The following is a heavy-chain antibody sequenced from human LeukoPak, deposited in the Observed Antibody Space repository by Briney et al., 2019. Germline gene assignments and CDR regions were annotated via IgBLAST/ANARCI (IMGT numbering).Heavy chain of an antibody. Sequence: SVKVSCKASGGTFSSYAISWVRQAPGQGLEWMGRIIPIFGTANYAQKFQGRVTITADKSTSTAYMELSSLRSEDTAVYYCARGGIAAALCDYWGQGTLVTVSS. J-gene: IGHJ4*02. V-gene: IGHV1-69*06. CDR1: GGTFSSYA. CDR2: IIPIFGTA. CDR3: ARGGIAAALCDY. D-gene: IGHD6-13*01.